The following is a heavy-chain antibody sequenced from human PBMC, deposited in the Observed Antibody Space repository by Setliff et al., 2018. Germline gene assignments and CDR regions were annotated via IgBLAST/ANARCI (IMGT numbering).Heavy chain of an antibody. J-gene: IGHJ5*02. CDR2: IFYTGAT. D-gene: IGHD1-7*01. V-gene: IGHV4-34*12. CDR1: GGSFSTYY. Sequence: SETLSLTCAVYGGSFSTYYWIWIRQPPGKGLEWIGSIFYTGATSYNPSLKSRVTISIYKSKNQLSLDLTSVTAADTAVYYCARNWHWGFDPWGRGALVTVSS. CDR3: ARNWHWGFDP.